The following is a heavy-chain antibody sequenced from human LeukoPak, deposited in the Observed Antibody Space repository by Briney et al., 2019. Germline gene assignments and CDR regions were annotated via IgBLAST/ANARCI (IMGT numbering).Heavy chain of an antibody. Sequence: SETLSLTCTVSGGSISSGSYFWSWIRQSAGKGLEWLGRIDSSGNSNYNPSLKSRVTISLDTSKNQFSLKLTSVAAADTAVYYCAREPLPNGVWRVGWFDPWGQGTLVTVSS. CDR1: GGSISSGSYF. V-gene: IGHV4-61*02. CDR2: IDSSGNS. D-gene: IGHD2-8*01. J-gene: IGHJ5*02. CDR3: AREPLPNGVWRVGWFDP.